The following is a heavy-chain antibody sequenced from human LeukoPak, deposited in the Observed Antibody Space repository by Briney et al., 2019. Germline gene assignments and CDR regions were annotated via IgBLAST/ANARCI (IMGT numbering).Heavy chain of an antibody. V-gene: IGHV4-59*08. D-gene: IGHD3-22*01. CDR1: GGSISNYY. J-gene: IGHJ3*02. CDR2: IYYSGST. Sequence: SETLSLTCTVSGGSISNYYWGWIRQPPGKELEWIGYIYYSGSTNYNPSLTGRVTISVDTSKNQFSLNLSSVTAADTAMYYCARPSRTGSGWDAFDIWGQGTMVTVSS. CDR3: ARPSRTGSGWDAFDI.